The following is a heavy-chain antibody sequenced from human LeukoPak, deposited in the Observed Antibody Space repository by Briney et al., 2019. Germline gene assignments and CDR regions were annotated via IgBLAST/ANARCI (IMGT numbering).Heavy chain of an antibody. CDR3: AREKPFYDSSGYYYPIAFDY. J-gene: IGHJ4*02. D-gene: IGHD3-22*01. CDR1: GIIFSNYW. CDR2: INWNGGST. Sequence: GGSLRLSCAASGIIFSNYWMHWVRQAPGKGLEWVSGINWNGGSTGYADSVKGRFTIARDNAKNSLYLQMNSLRAEDTALYYCAREKPFYDSSGYYYPIAFDYWGQGTLVTVSS. V-gene: IGHV3-20*04.